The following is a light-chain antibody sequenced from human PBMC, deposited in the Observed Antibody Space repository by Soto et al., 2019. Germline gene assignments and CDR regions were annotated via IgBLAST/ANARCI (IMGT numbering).Light chain of an antibody. CDR2: AAS. CDR1: QGIRNG. CDR3: QQANSFPIT. J-gene: IGKJ5*01. Sequence: AIQMTQSPSSLSASVGDRVTITCRASQGIRNGLGWYQQKPGKAPKLLIYAASSLQSGVPSRFSGSGSGTDFTLTISSLQPEDFATYYCQQANSFPITFGQGTRLEIK. V-gene: IGKV1-6*01.